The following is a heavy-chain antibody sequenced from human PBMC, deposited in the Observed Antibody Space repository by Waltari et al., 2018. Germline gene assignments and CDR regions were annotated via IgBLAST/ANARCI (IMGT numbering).Heavy chain of an antibody. Sequence: QVQLQESGPGLVKPSETLSLTCTVPGGSISSYYWSWIRQPPGKGLEWIGYIYYSGSTNYNPSLKSRVTISVDTSKNQFSLKLSSVTAADTAVYYCARGYYYDILTGYYYFDYWGQGTLVTVSS. CDR3: ARGYYYDILTGYYYFDY. CDR1: GGSISSYY. V-gene: IGHV4-59*01. CDR2: IYYSGST. D-gene: IGHD3-9*01. J-gene: IGHJ4*02.